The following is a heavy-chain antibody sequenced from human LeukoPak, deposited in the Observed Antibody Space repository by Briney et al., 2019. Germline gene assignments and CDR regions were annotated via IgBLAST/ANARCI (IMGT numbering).Heavy chain of an antibody. J-gene: IGHJ4*02. D-gene: IGHD3-3*01. V-gene: IGHV1-2*02. CDR3: ARITYYDFWSGPEGYFDY. CDR1: GYTFTGYY. Sequence: ASVKVSCKASGYTFTGYYMHWVRQAPGQGLEWMGWINPNSGGTNYAQKFQGRVTMTRDTSISTAYMELSRLRSDDTAVYYCARITYYDFWSGPEGYFDYWGQGTLVTVSS. CDR2: INPNSGGT.